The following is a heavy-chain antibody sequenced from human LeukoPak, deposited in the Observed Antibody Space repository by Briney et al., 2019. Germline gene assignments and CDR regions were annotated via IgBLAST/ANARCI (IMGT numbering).Heavy chain of an antibody. CDR3: ARDYYDSSDYYQNFDY. V-gene: IGHV3-20*04. CDR2: TNWLGGRT. D-gene: IGHD3-22*01. Sequence: GGSLRLSCVATGLTLDDYGMGWVRHAARKGVEWVSGTNWLGGRTGYADSVKGRFTISRDHANNSLSLQMTSLRAEDTALYYCARDYYDSSDYYQNFDYWGQGTLDTVSS. J-gene: IGHJ4*02. CDR1: GLTLDDYG.